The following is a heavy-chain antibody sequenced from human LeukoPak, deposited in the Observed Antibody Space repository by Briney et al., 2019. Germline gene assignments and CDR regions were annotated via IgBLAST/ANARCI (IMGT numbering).Heavy chain of an antibody. CDR1: GGSISSYY. J-gene: IGHJ4*02. Sequence: SETLSLTCTVSGGSISSYYWSWIRQPPGKGLEWIGYIYYSGSTYYNPSLKSRVTISVDTSKNQFSLKLSSVTAADTAVYYCARHGYYGSGSLVDYWGQGTLVTVSS. D-gene: IGHD3-10*01. CDR3: ARHGYYGSGSLVDY. V-gene: IGHV4-59*04. CDR2: IYYSGST.